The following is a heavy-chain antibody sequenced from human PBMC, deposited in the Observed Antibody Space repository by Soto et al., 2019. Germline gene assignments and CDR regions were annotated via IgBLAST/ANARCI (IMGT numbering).Heavy chain of an antibody. CDR2: IIPIFGTA. J-gene: IGHJ4*02. V-gene: IGHV1-69*13. Sequence: VASVKVSCKASGGTFSSYAISWVRQAPGQGLEWMGGIIPIFGTANYAQKFQGRVTITADESTSTAYMELSSLRSEDTAVYYCATATVSWYFDYWGQGTLVTVSS. CDR1: GGTFSSYA. CDR3: ATATVSWYFDY. D-gene: IGHD5-12*01.